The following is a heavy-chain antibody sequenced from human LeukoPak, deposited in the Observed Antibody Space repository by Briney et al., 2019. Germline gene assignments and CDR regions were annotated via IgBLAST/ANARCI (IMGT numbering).Heavy chain of an antibody. CDR3: ARDRSVGVLPAPPFDY. V-gene: IGHV4-38-2*02. J-gene: IGHJ4*02. D-gene: IGHD6-6*01. CDR2: VYHSGNT. Sequence: TPSETLSLTCTVSGYSISSGYYWGWIRQPPGKGLEWVGIVYHSGNTYYNPSLKSRVTISVDTSNNQFSLRLSSVTAADTAVYYCARDRSVGVLPAPPFDYWGQGTLVTVSS. CDR1: GYSISSGYY.